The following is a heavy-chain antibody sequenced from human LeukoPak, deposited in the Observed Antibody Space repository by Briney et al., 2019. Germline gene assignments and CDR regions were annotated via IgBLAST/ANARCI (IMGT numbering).Heavy chain of an antibody. CDR2: ISYDGSNK. Sequence: GGSLRLSCAASGFTFRNYRMNWVRQAPGKGLEWVAVISYDGSNKYYADSVKGRFTISRDNSKNTLYLQMNSLRAEDTAVYYCARDPMETGAFDIWGQGTMVTVSS. CDR3: ARDPMETGAFDI. V-gene: IGHV3-30-3*01. D-gene: IGHD3-10*01. CDR1: GFTFRNYR. J-gene: IGHJ3*02.